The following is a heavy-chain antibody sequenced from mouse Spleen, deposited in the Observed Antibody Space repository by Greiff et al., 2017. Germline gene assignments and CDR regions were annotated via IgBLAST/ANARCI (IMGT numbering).Heavy chain of an antibody. CDR1: GFTFSSFG. J-gene: IGHJ3*01. CDR3: ARERDFYYDYQYAY. V-gene: IGHV5-17*02. D-gene: IGHD2-4*01. Sequence: EVMLVESGGGLVQPGGSRKLSCAASGFTFSSFGMHWVRQAPEKGLEWVAYISSGSSTIYYADTVTGRFTLSRDNPKNTLFLQMTSLRSEDTAMYYCARERDFYYDYQYAYWGQGTLVTVSA. CDR2: ISSGSSTI.